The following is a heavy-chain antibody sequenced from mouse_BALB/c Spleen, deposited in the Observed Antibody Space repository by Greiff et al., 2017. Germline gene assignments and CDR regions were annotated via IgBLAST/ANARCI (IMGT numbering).Heavy chain of an antibody. Sequence: EVKLVESGPGLVKPSQSLSLTCTVTGYSITSDYAWNWIRQFPGNKLEWMGYISYSGSTSYNPSLKSRISITRDTSKNQFFLQLNSVTTEDTATYYCARNYRYDGRYYYAMDYWGQGTSVTVSS. D-gene: IGHD2-14*01. CDR3: ARNYRYDGRYYYAMDY. V-gene: IGHV3-2*02. CDR2: ISYSGST. J-gene: IGHJ4*01. CDR1: GYSITSDYA.